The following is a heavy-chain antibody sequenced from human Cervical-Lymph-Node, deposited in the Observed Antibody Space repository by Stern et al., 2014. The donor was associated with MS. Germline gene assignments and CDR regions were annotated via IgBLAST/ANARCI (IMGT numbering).Heavy chain of an antibody. CDR2: IDSGGTAI. V-gene: IGHV3-11*01. Sequence: VQLVESGGGLVKPGGSLRLSCRVSGSNFTDYYINWIRQAPGKGLEWISYIDSGGTAIFYADSVKGRFTISRAKTKNSVSLDMYSLRVGEPAKYYRSAFVFYWGPGTLVTVSS. CDR3: SAFVFY. D-gene: IGHD3-16*01. J-gene: IGHJ4*02. CDR1: GSNFTDYY.